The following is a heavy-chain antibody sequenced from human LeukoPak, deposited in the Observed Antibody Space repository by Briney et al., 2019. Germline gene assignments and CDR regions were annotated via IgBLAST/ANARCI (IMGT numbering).Heavy chain of an antibody. CDR1: GFTFDDYA. CDR3: AKDVNYSPSGTFDY. V-gene: IGHV3-9*03. J-gene: IGHJ4*02. Sequence: GGSLRLSCAASGFTFDDYAMHWVRQAPGKGLEWVSSISWNSGRMDYADSVKGRFTISRDNAKNSLYLQMNSLRVEDMALYHCAKDVNYSPSGTFDYWGQGTLVTVSS. CDR2: ISWNSGRM. D-gene: IGHD3-10*01.